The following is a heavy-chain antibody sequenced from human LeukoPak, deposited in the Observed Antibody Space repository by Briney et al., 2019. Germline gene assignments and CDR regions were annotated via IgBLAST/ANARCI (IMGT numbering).Heavy chain of an antibody. Sequence: GGSLRLSCAASGFTFSSYWMSWVRQAPGKGLEWVANIKQDGSEKYYVDSVKGRFTISRDNAKNSLYLQMNSLRAEDTAVYYCARDMYDILTGYYSPFDYWGQGTLVTASS. CDR2: IKQDGSEK. CDR1: GFTFSSYW. CDR3: ARDMYDILTGYYSPFDY. D-gene: IGHD3-9*01. V-gene: IGHV3-7*01. J-gene: IGHJ4*02.